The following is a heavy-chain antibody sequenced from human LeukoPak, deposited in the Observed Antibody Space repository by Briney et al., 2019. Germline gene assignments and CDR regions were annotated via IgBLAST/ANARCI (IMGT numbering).Heavy chain of an antibody. CDR1: GFTFSNYA. D-gene: IGHD3-9*01. Sequence: GGSLRLSCAASGFTFSNYAMSWVRQAPGKGLEWVSAITGSGGNTYYADSVKGRFTISRDNSKSTLYLQMNSLRDEDTAVYYCAKWGDFDVLTGYYVPDFWGQGTLVTVSS. CDR2: ITGSGGNT. CDR3: AKWGDFDVLTGYYVPDF. J-gene: IGHJ4*02. V-gene: IGHV3-23*01.